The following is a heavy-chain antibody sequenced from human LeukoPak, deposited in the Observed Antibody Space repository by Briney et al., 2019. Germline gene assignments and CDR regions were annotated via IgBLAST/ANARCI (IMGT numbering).Heavy chain of an antibody. CDR1: GGSISSYY. D-gene: IGHD2-15*01. CDR3: VRLGRCSGGHCLDDY. CDR2: IYYSGST. V-gene: IGHV4-59*08. Sequence: SETLSLTCTVSGGSISSYYWSWIRQPPGKGLEWIGYIYYSGSTNYNPSLKSRVTISVDTSKNQFSLKLSSVTAADTAVYFCVRLGRCSGGHCLDDYWGQGTLVTVSS. J-gene: IGHJ4*02.